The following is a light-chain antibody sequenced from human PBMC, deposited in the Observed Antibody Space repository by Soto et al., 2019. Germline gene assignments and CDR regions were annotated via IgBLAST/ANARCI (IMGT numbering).Light chain of an antibody. CDR3: QQYDNSPGYT. V-gene: IGKV1-5*03. Sequence: DIQMTQSPSTLSGSVGDRVTITCRASQTISSWLAWYQQKPGKAPKLLIYKASTLKSGVPSRFSGSGSGTDFTLTISRLEPEDFAVYYCQQYDNSPGYTFGQGTKLEIK. J-gene: IGKJ2*01. CDR2: KAS. CDR1: QTISSW.